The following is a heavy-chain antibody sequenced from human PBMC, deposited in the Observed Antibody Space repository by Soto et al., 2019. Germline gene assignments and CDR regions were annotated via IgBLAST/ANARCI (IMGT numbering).Heavy chain of an antibody. V-gene: IGHV3-23*01. Sequence: TGGSLRLSCAASRFTFNIYAMSWVRRAPGKGLEWVSVISGSGAITYYADSVKGRFTIYRDNPRTTVYLQMNSLRAEDTAVYYCAKDLGDTSPVGFDFWGQGTLVTVSS. CDR1: RFTFNIYA. D-gene: IGHD2-21*02. J-gene: IGHJ4*02. CDR3: AKDLGDTSPVGFDF. CDR2: ISGSGAIT.